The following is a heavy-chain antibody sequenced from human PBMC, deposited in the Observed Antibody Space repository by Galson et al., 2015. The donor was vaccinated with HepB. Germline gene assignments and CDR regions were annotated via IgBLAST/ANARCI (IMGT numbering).Heavy chain of an antibody. CDR1: GFTFSSYW. J-gene: IGHJ4*02. D-gene: IGHD5-18*01. CDR3: ARDPGYTAFDY. V-gene: IGHV3-7*03. Sequence: SPRLSCAASGFTFSSYWMSWVRQAPGKGLEWVANIKQDGSEKYYVDSVQGRFTISGDNAKNSLYLQMNSLRAEDTAVYYCARDPGYTAFDYWGQGTLVTVSS. CDR2: IKQDGSEK.